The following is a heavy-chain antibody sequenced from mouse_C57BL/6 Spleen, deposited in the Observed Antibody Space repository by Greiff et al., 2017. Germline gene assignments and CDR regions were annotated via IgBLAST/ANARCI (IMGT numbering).Heavy chain of an antibody. J-gene: IGHJ2*01. CDR2: IDPSDSYT. D-gene: IGHD4-1*01. Sequence: VQLQQPGAELVMPGASVKLSCKASGYTFTSYWMHWVKQRPGQGLEWIGEIDPSDSYTNYNQKFKGKSTLTVDKSSSAAYMQLSSLTSEESAVYYCARTSANWYYLDYWGQGTTRTVSS. CDR3: ARTSANWYYLDY. V-gene: IGHV1-69*01. CDR1: GYTFTSYW.